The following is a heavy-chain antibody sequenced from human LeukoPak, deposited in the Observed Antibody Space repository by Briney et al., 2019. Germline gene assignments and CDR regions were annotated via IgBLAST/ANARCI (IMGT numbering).Heavy chain of an antibody. Sequence: GASVKVSCKASGGTFISYAISWVRQAPGQGLEWMGRIIPILGIGNYAQKFQGRVTITADKSTSTAYMELSSLRSEDTAVYYCARDPIVVVVAATLPMGYWGQGTLVTVSS. V-gene: IGHV1-69*04. D-gene: IGHD2-15*01. CDR2: IIPILGIG. CDR1: GGTFISYA. J-gene: IGHJ4*02. CDR3: ARDPIVVVVAATLPMGY.